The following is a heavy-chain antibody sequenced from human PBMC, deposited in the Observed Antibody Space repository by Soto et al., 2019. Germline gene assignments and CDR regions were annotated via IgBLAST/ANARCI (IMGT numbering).Heavy chain of an antibody. CDR2: IIPIFGTA. CDR1: GGTFSSYA. V-gene: IGHV1-69*01. D-gene: IGHD6-19*01. CDR3: ARDLPNLSSGWYGMDV. J-gene: IGHJ6*02. Sequence: QVQLVQSGAEVKKPGSSVKVSCKASGGTFSSYAISWVRQAPGQGLEWMGGIIPIFGTANYAQKFQGRVTITADESTSTAYRELSSLRAEDTAVYYCARDLPNLSSGWYGMDVWGQGTTVAVSS.